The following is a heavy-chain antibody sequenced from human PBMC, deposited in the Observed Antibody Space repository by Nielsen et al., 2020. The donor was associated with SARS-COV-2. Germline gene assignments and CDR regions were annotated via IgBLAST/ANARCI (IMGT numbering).Heavy chain of an antibody. J-gene: IGHJ4*02. V-gene: IGHV3-33*03. CDR3: AKEVAAADSSDFDY. Sequence: SVKGRFIISRDNSKNTLYLHMNNLRAEDTAVYYCAKEVAAADSSDFDYWGQGTLVTVSS. D-gene: IGHD6-13*01.